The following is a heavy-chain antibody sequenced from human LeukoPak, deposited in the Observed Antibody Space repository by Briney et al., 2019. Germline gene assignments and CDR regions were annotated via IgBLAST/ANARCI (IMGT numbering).Heavy chain of an antibody. CDR1: GGSISSGSDY. D-gene: IGHD2-15*01. V-gene: IGHV4-61*02. Sequence: SETLSLTCTVSGGSISSGSDYWSWVRQPAGKGLEWIGRIDSSGSTSYNPSLKSRLTISVDTSKNQFSLKLTSVTAADTAVYYCAREGYCSGGSCNGVFDYWGQGTLVTVSS. CDR2: IDSSGST. J-gene: IGHJ4*02. CDR3: AREGYCSGGSCNGVFDY.